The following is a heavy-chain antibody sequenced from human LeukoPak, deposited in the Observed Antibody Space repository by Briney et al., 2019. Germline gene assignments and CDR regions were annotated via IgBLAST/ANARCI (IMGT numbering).Heavy chain of an antibody. D-gene: IGHD6-6*01. Sequence: GGSLRLSCAASGFTFSSYGMHWARQAPGKGLEWVAVISYDGSNKYYADSVKGRFTISRDNSKNTLYLQMNSLRAEDTAVYYCAKGRVRQLDPFDYWGQGTLVTVSS. CDR1: GFTFSSYG. CDR3: AKGRVRQLDPFDY. J-gene: IGHJ4*02. CDR2: ISYDGSNK. V-gene: IGHV3-30*18.